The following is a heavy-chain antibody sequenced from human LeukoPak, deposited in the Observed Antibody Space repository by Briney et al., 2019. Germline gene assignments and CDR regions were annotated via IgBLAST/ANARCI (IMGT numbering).Heavy chain of an antibody. V-gene: IGHV3-48*04. Sequence: GGSLRLSCVASGFTFSNYGMSWVRQAPGKGLEWVSHIKGNGATTYYADSVRGRFTISRDNAKNSLFLQMNSLRVDDTATYYCARAGEMRYMDVWGKGTAVAVS. D-gene: IGHD5-24*01. CDR2: IKGNGATT. J-gene: IGHJ6*03. CDR1: GFTFSNYG. CDR3: ARAGEMRYMDV.